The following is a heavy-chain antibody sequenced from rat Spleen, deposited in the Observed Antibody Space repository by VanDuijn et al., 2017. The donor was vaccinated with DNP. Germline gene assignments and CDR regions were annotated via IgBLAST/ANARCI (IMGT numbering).Heavy chain of an antibody. CDR2: IINSGGTT. V-gene: IGHV5-25*01. D-gene: IGHD1-12*01. CDR1: GFTFSNYA. J-gene: IGHJ4*01. CDR3: ARHRTIMPYYYAMDA. Sequence: EVQLVESGGGLVQPGRSLRLSCAASGFTFSNYAMAWVRQAPTKGLDWVASIINSGGTTYYRDSVKGRFTISRDNAQSTLYLKMDSLRSEDTATYYCARHRTIMPYYYAMDAWGQGASVTVSS.